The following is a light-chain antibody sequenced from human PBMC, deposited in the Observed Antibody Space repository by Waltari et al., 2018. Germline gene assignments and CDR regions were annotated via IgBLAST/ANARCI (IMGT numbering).Light chain of an antibody. CDR1: QSVSSY. J-gene: IGKJ5*01. V-gene: IGKV3-11*01. Sequence: EIVLTQSPATLSLSPGERATLSCRASQSVSSYLAWYQQKPGQAPRLRIYAASNRATGIPARFRGSGSGTDFTLTVSSLESEDLAVYYCQQRSNWPITFGQGTRLEIK. CDR2: AAS. CDR3: QQRSNWPIT.